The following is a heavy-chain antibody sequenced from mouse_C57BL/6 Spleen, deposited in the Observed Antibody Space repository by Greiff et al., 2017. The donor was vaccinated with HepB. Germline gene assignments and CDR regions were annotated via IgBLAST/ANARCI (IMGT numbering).Heavy chain of an antibody. CDR1: GYTFTSYW. Sequence: VQLQQPGAELVKPGASVKLSCKASGYTFTSYWMQWVKQRPGQGLEWIGEIDPSDSYTNYNQQFKGKATLTVDTSSSTAYMQLSSLTSEDSAVYFCSRRSHYGSSLWYFDVWGTETTVTVSS. CDR2: IDPSDSYT. CDR3: SRRSHYGSSLWYFDV. V-gene: IGHV1-50*01. J-gene: IGHJ1*03. D-gene: IGHD1-1*01.